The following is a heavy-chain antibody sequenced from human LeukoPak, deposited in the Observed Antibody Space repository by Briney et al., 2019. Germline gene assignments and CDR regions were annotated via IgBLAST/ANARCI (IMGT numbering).Heavy chain of an antibody. CDR3: ARESGGSYYFDY. Sequence: GGSLRLSCAASGFTVSSNYMSWVRQAPGMGLEWVSVIYSGGSTYYADSVKGRFTISRDNSKNTLYLQMNSLRAEDTAVYYCARESGGSYYFDYWGQGTLVTVSS. J-gene: IGHJ4*02. CDR2: IYSGGST. D-gene: IGHD1-26*01. CDR1: GFTVSSNY. V-gene: IGHV3-66*02.